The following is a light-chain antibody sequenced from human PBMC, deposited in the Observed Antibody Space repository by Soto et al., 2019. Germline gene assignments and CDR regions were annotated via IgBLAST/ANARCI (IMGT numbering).Light chain of an antibody. Sequence: DVQVTQSPSSLSASVGDRVTITCRASQNINNYLNWYQQKPGKAPKLLISVESNLQSGVPSRFSGRGSGTEFTLTISSLQPDDFATYYCQQYNSYPWTFGQGTKVEIK. CDR1: QNINNY. CDR3: QQYNSYPWT. V-gene: IGKV1-39*01. J-gene: IGKJ1*01. CDR2: VES.